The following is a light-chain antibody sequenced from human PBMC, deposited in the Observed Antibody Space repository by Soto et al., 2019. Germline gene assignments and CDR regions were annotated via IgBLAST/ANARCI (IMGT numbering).Light chain of an antibody. Sequence: QSVLTQPPSVSGSPGQSVIISCTGTSSDVGTYNRVSWYQQPPGTAPKLMIFEVNNRPAGVPDRFSGSKSGNTASLTISGLQAEDEAVYYCSSYTSSSTYVFGPGTKLTVL. CDR3: SSYTSSSTYV. CDR1: SSDVGTYNR. V-gene: IGLV2-18*02. CDR2: EVN. J-gene: IGLJ1*01.